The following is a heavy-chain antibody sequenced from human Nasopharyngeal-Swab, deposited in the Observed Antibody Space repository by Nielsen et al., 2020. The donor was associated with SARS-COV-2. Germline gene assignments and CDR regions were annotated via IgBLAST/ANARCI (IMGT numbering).Heavy chain of an antibody. CDR2: IYYSGST. J-gene: IGHJ4*02. V-gene: IGHV4-59*12. CDR3: ASLDSSGYMNIDC. D-gene: IGHD3-22*01. Sequence: GSLRLSCTVSGGSISSYYWSWIRQPPGKGLEWIGYIYYSGSTNYNPSLKSRLTISVDTSKNQFSLKLTSVTAADTAVYYCASLDSSGYMNIDCWGQGTLVAVSS. CDR1: GGSISSYY.